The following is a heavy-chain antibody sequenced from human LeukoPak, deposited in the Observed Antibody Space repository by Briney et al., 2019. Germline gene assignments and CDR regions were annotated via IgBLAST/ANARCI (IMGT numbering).Heavy chain of an antibody. CDR3: AKDRTRVGALPDY. CDR2: ISGSGGST. V-gene: IGHV3-23*01. J-gene: IGHJ4*02. CDR1: GFTFSSYA. Sequence: GGSLRLSCAASGFTFSSYAMSWVRQAPGQGLEWVSAISGSGGSTYYADSVKGRFTISRDNSKNTLYLQMNSLRAEDTAVYYCAKDRTRVGALPDYWVQGTLVTDSS. D-gene: IGHD1-26*01.